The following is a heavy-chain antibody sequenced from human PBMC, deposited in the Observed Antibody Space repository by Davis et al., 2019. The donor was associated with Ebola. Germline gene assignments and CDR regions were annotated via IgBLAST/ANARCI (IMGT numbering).Heavy chain of an antibody. D-gene: IGHD6-19*01. CDR3: AKDMRGVVAGTLHY. CDR2: ISWNSGSI. V-gene: IGHV3-9*01. CDR1: GFTFDDYA. J-gene: IGHJ4*02. Sequence: PGGSLRLSCAASGFTFDDYAMHWVRQAPGKGLEWVSGISWNSGSIGYADSVKGRFTISRDNAKNSLYLQMNSLRAEDTALYYCAKDMRGVVAGTLHYWGQGTLVTVSS.